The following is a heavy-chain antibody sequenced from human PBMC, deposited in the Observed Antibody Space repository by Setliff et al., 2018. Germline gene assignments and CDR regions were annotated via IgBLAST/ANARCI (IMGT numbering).Heavy chain of an antibody. CDR1: DVSISSSSFY. CDR3: ARHFRSSKVQFLEYLTDYYFDS. D-gene: IGHD3-3*01. Sequence: SETLSLTCTVSDVSISSSSFYWARIRQPPGKGLEWSGSIYYSGSTYYNPSHTSRVTISVETSNNQFSLNLRSVTAAVTAIYYCARHFRSSKVQFLEYLTDYYFDSWGQGTLVTVSS. CDR2: IYYSGST. J-gene: IGHJ4*02. V-gene: IGHV4-39*01.